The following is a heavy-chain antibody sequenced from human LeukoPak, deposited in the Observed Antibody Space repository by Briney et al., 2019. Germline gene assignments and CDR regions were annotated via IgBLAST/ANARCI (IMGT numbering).Heavy chain of an antibody. CDR3: ASTAVVPAENSQMDV. D-gene: IGHD2-2*01. CDR2: INHSGST. V-gene: IGHV4-34*01. J-gene: IGHJ6*02. Sequence: KTSETLSLTCAVYGGSFSGYYWSWIRQPPGKGLEWIGEINHSGSTNYNPSLKSRVTISVDTSKNQFSLELSSVTAADTAVYYCASTAVVPAENSQMDVWGQGTTVTVSS. CDR1: GGSFSGYY.